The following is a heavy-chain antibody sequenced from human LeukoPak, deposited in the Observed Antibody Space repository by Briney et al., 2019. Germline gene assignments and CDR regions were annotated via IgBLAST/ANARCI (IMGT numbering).Heavy chain of an antibody. Sequence: GGSLRLSCEGSGFIFSNYWMSWVRQAPGKGLEWVANIQQHGSETYYGDSVKGRFTISRDNAKNSLYLQMNSLRAEDTAMYYCARGLRDRYGMDVWGQGTTVTVSS. CDR3: ARGLRDRYGMDV. V-gene: IGHV3-7*01. CDR1: GFIFSNYW. CDR2: IQQHGSET. J-gene: IGHJ6*02.